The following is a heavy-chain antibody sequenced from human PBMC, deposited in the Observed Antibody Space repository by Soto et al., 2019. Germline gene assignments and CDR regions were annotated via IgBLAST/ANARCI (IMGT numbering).Heavy chain of an antibody. J-gene: IGHJ3*02. Sequence: PVGSLRLSCAASGFDFSSYGMHWFRQAPVKGLEWVAVIWFDASNTYYVDSVKGRFTISRDDSKNTLYLQMNSLRADDTAVYYCARTPKLELRYFDIWGQGTMVTVSS. D-gene: IGHD1-7*01. CDR3: ARTPKLELRYFDI. CDR2: IWFDASNT. V-gene: IGHV3-33*03. CDR1: GFDFSSYG.